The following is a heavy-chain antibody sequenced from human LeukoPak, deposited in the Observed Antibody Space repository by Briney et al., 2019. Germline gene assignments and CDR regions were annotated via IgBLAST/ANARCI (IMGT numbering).Heavy chain of an antibody. J-gene: IGHJ4*02. CDR3: ARSGMAEGYSSSWYFHY. CDR2: IKQDGSEK. CDR1: GFTFSSYW. Sequence: GGSLRLSCAASGFTFSSYWMSWVRQAPGKGLEGVANIKQDGSEKYYVDSVKGRFTISRDNAKNSLYLQMNRLRAEDTAVYYCARSGMAEGYSSSWYFHYWGQGTLVTVSS. V-gene: IGHV3-7*01. D-gene: IGHD6-13*01.